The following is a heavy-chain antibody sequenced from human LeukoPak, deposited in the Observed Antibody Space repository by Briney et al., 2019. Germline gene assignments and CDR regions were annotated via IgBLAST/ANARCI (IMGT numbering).Heavy chain of an antibody. V-gene: IGHV4-59*12. Sequence: SETLSLTCTVSGGSISSYYWSWIRQPPGKGLEWIGYIYYSGSTNYNPSLKSRVTISVDTSKNQFSLKLSSVTAADTAVYYCARHFWSEENWFDPWGQGTLVTVSS. J-gene: IGHJ5*02. CDR3: ARHFWSEENWFDP. CDR2: IYYSGST. CDR1: GGSISSYY. D-gene: IGHD3-3*02.